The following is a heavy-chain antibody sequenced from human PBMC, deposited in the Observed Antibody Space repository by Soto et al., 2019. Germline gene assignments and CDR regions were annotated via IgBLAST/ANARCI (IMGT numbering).Heavy chain of an antibody. V-gene: IGHV4-59*01. Sequence: TSETLSLTCTVSGGSISSYYWNWIRQPPGKGLEWIGYIYYSGSTNYNPSLKSRVTISVDTSKNQFSLKLSSVTAADTAVYYCALRSMAVVPEYWGQGTLVTVSS. J-gene: IGHJ4*02. D-gene: IGHD3-22*01. CDR1: GGSISSYY. CDR2: IYYSGST. CDR3: ALRSMAVVPEY.